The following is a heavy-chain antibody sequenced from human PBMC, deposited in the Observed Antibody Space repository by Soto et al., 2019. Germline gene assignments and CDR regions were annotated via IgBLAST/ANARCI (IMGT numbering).Heavy chain of an antibody. CDR1: GGSISSSSYY. D-gene: IGHD3-22*01. J-gene: IGHJ4*02. CDR3: ARHAYYYDS. V-gene: IGHV4-39*01. Sequence: PSETLSLTCTVSGGSISSSSYYWGWIRQPPGKGLEWIGSIYYSGSTYYNPSLKGRVTISVDTSKNQFSLKLSSVTAADTAVYYCARHAYYYDSWGQGTLVTVSS. CDR2: IYYSGST.